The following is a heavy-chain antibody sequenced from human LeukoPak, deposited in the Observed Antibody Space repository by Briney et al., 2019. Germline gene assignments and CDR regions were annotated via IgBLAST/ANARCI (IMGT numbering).Heavy chain of an antibody. CDR1: GFTFSNYW. Sequence: PGGSLRLSCEGSGFTFSNYWMGWVRLTPGKGLEWIATVHHSGGTYVNPSLNRRVTISVHMSKSQFSLTLTSVTAADTAVYYCARQQSSSFLRRGYIESWGQGTLVTVSS. J-gene: IGHJ4*02. CDR3: ARQQSSSFLRRGYIES. D-gene: IGHD5-18*01. V-gene: IGHV4-39*01. CDR2: VHHSGGT.